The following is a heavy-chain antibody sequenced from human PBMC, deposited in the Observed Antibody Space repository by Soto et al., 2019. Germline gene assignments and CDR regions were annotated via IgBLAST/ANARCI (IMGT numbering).Heavy chain of an antibody. CDR3: AKVSTDILTGYYLGPFDY. V-gene: IGHV3-23*01. Sequence: GGSLRLSCAASGFTFSSYAMSWVRQAPGKGLEWVSAISGSGGSTYYADSVKGRFTISRDNSKNTLYLQMNSLRAEDTAVYYSAKVSTDILTGYYLGPFDYWGQGTLVTVSS. D-gene: IGHD3-9*01. J-gene: IGHJ4*02. CDR2: ISGSGGST. CDR1: GFTFSSYA.